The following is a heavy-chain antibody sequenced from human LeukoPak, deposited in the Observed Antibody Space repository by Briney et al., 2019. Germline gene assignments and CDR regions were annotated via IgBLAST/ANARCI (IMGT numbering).Heavy chain of an antibody. CDR3: AKDFSQYYDFWSGYIIGPQHDY. V-gene: IGHV3-11*01. CDR2: ISYNGDTI. D-gene: IGHD3-3*01. Sequence: GGSLRLSCAASEFTFSDYYMSWIRQAPGKGLEWVSYISYNGDTIYYADSVKGRFTVSRDNAKNSLYLQMNSLRVEDTAVYYCAKDFSQYYDFWSGYIIGPQHDYWGQGTLVTVSS. CDR1: EFTFSDYY. J-gene: IGHJ4*02.